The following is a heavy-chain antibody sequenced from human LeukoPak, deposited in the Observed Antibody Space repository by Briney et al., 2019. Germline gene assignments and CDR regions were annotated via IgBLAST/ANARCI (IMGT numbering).Heavy chain of an antibody. CDR3: ARGARIIGYCSGGSCYSGDY. CDR2: INANSGDT. CDR1: GHTFTGYY. D-gene: IGHD2-15*01. V-gene: IGHV1-18*04. J-gene: IGHJ4*02. Sequence: ASVKVSCKASGHTFTGYYMHWVRQAPGQGLEWMGWINANSGDTNYAQKLQGRVTMTTDTSTSTAYMELRSLRSDDTDVYYCARGARIIGYCSGGSCYSGDYWGQGTLVTVSS.